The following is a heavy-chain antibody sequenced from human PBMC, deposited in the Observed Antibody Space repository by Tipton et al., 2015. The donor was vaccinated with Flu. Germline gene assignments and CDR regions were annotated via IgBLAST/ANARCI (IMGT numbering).Heavy chain of an antibody. D-gene: IGHD3-10*01. Sequence: GLVKPSETLSLICAVSDYSISSGYYWGWIRQPPGKGLEWIGCISHSGRTYYNPSLKSRVTISVDTAKNKFSQRLSSVTAADTAMYYCARSTYYYGSGSSDYWGQGTLVTVSS. CDR2: ISHSGRT. CDR1: DYSISSGYY. J-gene: IGHJ4*02. V-gene: IGHV4-38-2*01. CDR3: ARSTYYYGSGSSDY.